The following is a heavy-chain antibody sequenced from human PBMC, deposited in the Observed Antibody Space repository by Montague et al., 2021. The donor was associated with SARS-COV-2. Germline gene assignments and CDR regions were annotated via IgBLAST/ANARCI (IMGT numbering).Heavy chain of an antibody. Sequence: QSGAEVKKPGESLRISCKGSGYSFTSYWISWVRQMPGKGPEWMGRIDPSDSYTNYSPSFQGHVTISADKSISTAYLQWSSLKASDTAIYYCARHGGDILTGYYKFWWFDPWGQGTLVTVSS. D-gene: IGHD3-9*01. J-gene: IGHJ5*02. CDR2: IDPSDSYT. CDR1: GYSFTSYW. V-gene: IGHV5-10-1*01. CDR3: ARHGGDILTGYYKFWWFDP.